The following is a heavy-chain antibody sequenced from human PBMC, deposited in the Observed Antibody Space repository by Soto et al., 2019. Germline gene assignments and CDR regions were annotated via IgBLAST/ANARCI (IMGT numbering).Heavy chain of an antibody. CDR3: ARDSLGITAAGHY. Sequence: PSETLSLTCIVSGASISGYYWSWIRQPPGKGLEWIGRVYTHGSTSYNPSLKSRVTMSLDTSKNRFSLRLSSVTAADTAVYYCARDSLGITAAGHYWGQGTLVTVSS. J-gene: IGHJ4*02. CDR2: VYTHGST. D-gene: IGHD3-16*01. V-gene: IGHV4-4*07. CDR1: GASISGYY.